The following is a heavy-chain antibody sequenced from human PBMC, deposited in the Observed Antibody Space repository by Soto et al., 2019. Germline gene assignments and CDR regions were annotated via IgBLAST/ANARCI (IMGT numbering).Heavy chain of an antibody. V-gene: IGHV3-23*01. Sequence: HPGGSLRLSCAASGFTFSSYAMSWVRQAAGKGLEWVSAISGSGGSTYYADSVKGRFTISRDNSKNTLYLQMNSLRAEDTAVYYYAKAPGYYDILTGYYARPWGQGTLVTVSS. CDR2: ISGSGGST. CDR1: GFTFSSYA. D-gene: IGHD3-9*01. J-gene: IGHJ4*02. CDR3: AKAPGYYDILTGYYARP.